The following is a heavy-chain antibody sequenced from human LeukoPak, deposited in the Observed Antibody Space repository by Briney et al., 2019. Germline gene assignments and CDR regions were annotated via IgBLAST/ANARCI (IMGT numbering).Heavy chain of an antibody. D-gene: IGHD6-25*01. V-gene: IGHV3-21*01. Sequence: PGGSLRLSCAASGFTFSSYWMSWVRQAPGKGLEWVSSISSSSYHIYYADSVKGRFTISRDNAKNSLYLQMNSLRVEDTAVYYCARDIRSDSTIWGQGTLVSVSS. CDR3: ARDIRSDSTI. CDR1: GFTFSSYW. J-gene: IGHJ4*02. CDR2: ISSSSYHI.